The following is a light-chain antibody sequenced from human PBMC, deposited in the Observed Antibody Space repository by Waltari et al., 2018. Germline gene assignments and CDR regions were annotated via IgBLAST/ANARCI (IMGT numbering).Light chain of an antibody. Sequence: IQMTQSPSSLSASVGDRVTITCRASQGIRYDLGWYQQKPGKAPKLLIYAASHLQSGVPSRVSGSGSGTDFTLTISSLQLEDFATYYCQQTYSTPRTFGQGTKVEIK. CDR3: QQTYSTPRT. V-gene: IGKV1-39*01. CDR1: QGIRYD. J-gene: IGKJ1*01. CDR2: AAS.